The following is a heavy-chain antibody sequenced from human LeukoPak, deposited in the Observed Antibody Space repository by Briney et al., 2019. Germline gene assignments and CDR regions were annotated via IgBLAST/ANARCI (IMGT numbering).Heavy chain of an antibody. V-gene: IGHV3-48*01. D-gene: IGHD5-18*01. Sequence: TGGSLRLSCAASGFMFSGHSMDWVRQAPGKGLEWVSYISSSGGDTHYTDSVKGRFTISRDNAKNSLYLQMNSLRAEDTAVYYCARGRQGYHFDYWGQGTLVTVSS. J-gene: IGHJ4*02. CDR3: ARGRQGYHFDY. CDR2: ISSSGGDT. CDR1: GFMFSGHS.